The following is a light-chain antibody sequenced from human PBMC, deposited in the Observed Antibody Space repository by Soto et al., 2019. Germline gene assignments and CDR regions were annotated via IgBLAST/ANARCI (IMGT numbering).Light chain of an antibody. V-gene: IGKV3-20*01. CDR3: QQYGSSLTWT. J-gene: IGKJ1*01. CDR2: GAS. CDR1: QSVSSSY. Sequence: EIVLTQSPGTLSLSPGERATLSCRASQSVSSSYLAWYQQKPGQAPRLLIYGASSRATGIPDRFSGSGSGTDFPLNISRLEPEDFAVYYCQQYGSSLTWTFGQGTKVEIK.